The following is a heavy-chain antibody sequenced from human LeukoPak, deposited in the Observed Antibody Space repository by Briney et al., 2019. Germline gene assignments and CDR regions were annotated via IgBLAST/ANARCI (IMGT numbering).Heavy chain of an antibody. CDR3: ARAVGGSSLGS. J-gene: IGHJ5*02. D-gene: IGHD6-13*01. CDR1: GFTVSSNY. Sequence: GGSLRLSCAASGFTVSSNYMSWVRQAPGKGLEWVSVIYSGGSTYYADSVKGRFTISRDNSKNTLYLQMNSLRAEDTAVYYCARAVGGSSLGSWGQGTLVTVSS. CDR2: IYSGGST. V-gene: IGHV3-66*02.